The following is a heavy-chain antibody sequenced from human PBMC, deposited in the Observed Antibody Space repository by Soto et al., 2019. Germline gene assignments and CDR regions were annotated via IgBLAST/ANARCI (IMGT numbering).Heavy chain of an antibody. J-gene: IGHJ6*01. Sequence: PGESLKISCKGSGYSFTSYWIGWVRQMPGKGLEWMGIIYPGDSDTRYSPSFQGQVTISADKSISTAYLQWSSLKASDTAMYYCASSRLAAACTRYYYYGMDVWGQGTTVTGSS. D-gene: IGHD6-13*01. CDR3: ASSRLAAACTRYYYYGMDV. V-gene: IGHV5-51*01. CDR2: IYPGDSDT. CDR1: GYSFTSYW.